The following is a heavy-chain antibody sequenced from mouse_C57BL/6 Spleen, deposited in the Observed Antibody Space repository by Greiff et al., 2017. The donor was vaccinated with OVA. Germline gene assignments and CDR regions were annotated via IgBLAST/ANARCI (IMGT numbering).Heavy chain of an antibody. Sequence: QVQLHQPGTELVKPGASVKLSCKASGYTFTSYWMHWVKQRPGQGLEWIGNINPSNGGTNYNEKFKSKATLTVDTSSSTAYMQRSSLTSEDSAVYYCARAGPYYAMDYWGQGTSVTVSS. CDR1: GYTFTSYW. J-gene: IGHJ4*01. CDR2: INPSNGGT. D-gene: IGHD4-1*01. V-gene: IGHV1-53*01. CDR3: ARAGPYYAMDY.